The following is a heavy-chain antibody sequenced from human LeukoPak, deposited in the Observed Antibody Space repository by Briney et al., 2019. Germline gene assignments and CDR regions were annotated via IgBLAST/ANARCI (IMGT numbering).Heavy chain of an antibody. CDR2: INNSGGT. V-gene: IGHV4-4*08. CDR1: GDSITRYY. CDR3: ASQMSGTSVSY. Sequence: SETLSLTCTVSGDSITRYYWSWIRQPPGKGLEWIGYINNSGGTSYNPSLKSRVTTSLDTSKNQFSLKLNSVTTTDTAVYYCASQMSGTSVSYWGQGTLVTVSS. D-gene: IGHD2-2*01. J-gene: IGHJ4*02.